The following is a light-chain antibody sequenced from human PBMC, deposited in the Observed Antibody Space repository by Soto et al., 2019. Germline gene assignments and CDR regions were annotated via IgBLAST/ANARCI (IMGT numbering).Light chain of an antibody. CDR1: SSDVGGYNR. J-gene: IGLJ3*02. CDR2: EVF. Sequence: QSALTQPPSASGSPGQPVSISCTGTSSDVGGYNRVSWYQHHPSKAPKLIIYEVFKRPSGVPDRFSGSKSGNTASLTVSGLQAEDEADYYCNSYAGNSWVFGGGTKLTVL. V-gene: IGLV2-8*01. CDR3: NSYAGNSWV.